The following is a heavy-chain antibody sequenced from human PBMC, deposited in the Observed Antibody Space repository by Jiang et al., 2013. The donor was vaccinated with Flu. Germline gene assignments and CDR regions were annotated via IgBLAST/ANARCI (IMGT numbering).Heavy chain of an antibody. Sequence: GPGLVKPSQTLSLTCTVSGGSISSGGYYWSWIRQHPGKGLEWIGYIDYSGSTYYNPSLKSRVTISVDASKNQFSLRLSSVTAADTAVYYCATYGDYTGGYFDYWGQGTLVTVSS. D-gene: IGHD4-17*01. V-gene: IGHV4-31*03. J-gene: IGHJ4*02. CDR1: GGSISSGGYY. CDR3: ATYGDYTGGYFDY. CDR2: IDYSGST.